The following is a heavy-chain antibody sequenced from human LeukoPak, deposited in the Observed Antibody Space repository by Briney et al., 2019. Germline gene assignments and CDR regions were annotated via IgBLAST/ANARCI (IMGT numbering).Heavy chain of an antibody. D-gene: IGHD3-22*01. Sequence: GGSLRLSCAASGFTFSSYAMSWVRQAPGKGLEWVSAISGSGGSTYYADSVKGRFTISRDNSKNTLHLQMNSLRAEDTAVYYCAKDRSDSSGYYYPVYFDYWGQGTLVTVSS. CDR3: AKDRSDSSGYYYPVYFDY. CDR1: GFTFSSYA. CDR2: ISGSGGST. V-gene: IGHV3-23*01. J-gene: IGHJ4*02.